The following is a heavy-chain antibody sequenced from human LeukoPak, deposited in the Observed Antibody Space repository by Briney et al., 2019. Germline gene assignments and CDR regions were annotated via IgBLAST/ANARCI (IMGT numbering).Heavy chain of an antibody. D-gene: IGHD3-22*01. CDR3: AKDLGDNSGTWDY. CDR1: GFTFSSYA. V-gene: IGHV3-23*01. CDR2: ISGGGGST. Sequence: PGGSLRLSCAASGFTFSSYAMSWVRQAPGKGLEWVSAISGGGGSTYYADSVKGRFTISRDNSKNTLYLQMNSLRAEDTAVYYCAKDLGDNSGTWDYWGQGTLVTVSS. J-gene: IGHJ4*02.